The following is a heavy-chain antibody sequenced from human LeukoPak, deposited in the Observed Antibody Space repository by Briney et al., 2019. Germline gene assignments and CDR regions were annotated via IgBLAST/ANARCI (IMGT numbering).Heavy chain of an antibody. J-gene: IGHJ4*02. V-gene: IGHV3-23*01. CDR2: ISTSGGST. Sequence: GGSLRLSCAASGFTFSSYAMSWVRQAPGKGLEWVSGISTSGGSTSYADSVKGRFTISRDNSKNTLYLQMNSLRAEDTAVYYCAKDYGGGPFDYWGQGTLVTVSS. CDR3: AKDYGGGPFDY. CDR1: GFTFSSYA. D-gene: IGHD3-10*01.